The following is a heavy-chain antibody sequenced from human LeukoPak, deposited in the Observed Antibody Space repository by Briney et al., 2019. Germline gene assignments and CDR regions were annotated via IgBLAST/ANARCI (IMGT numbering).Heavy chain of an antibody. CDR3: ARDLGSRDGYNPPNLFDN. D-gene: IGHD5-24*01. CDR2: IIPIFGTT. Sequence: SVKVSCKASGYTFTGYYMHWVRQAPGQGLEWMGGIIPIFGTTNYAQKFQGRVTITADESTSTAYMELSSLRSEDTAVYYCARDLGSRDGYNPPNLFDNWGQGTLVTVSS. J-gene: IGHJ4*02. V-gene: IGHV1-69*13. CDR1: GYTFTGYY.